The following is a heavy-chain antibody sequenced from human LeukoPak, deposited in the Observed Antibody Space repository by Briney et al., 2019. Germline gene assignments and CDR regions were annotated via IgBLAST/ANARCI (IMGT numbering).Heavy chain of an antibody. CDR3: AKSRIVGATTPENY. CDR2: IWYDGSNK. CDR1: AFTFSSYG. J-gene: IGHJ4*02. D-gene: IGHD1-26*01. Sequence: SLTLSCAASAFTFSSYGMHWVRQAPGKGLEWVAVIWYDGSNKYYVDSVKGRFTISTDNSKNTLYLQMNSLRAEDTAVYYCAKSRIVGATTPENYWGQGTLVTVSS. V-gene: IGHV3-33*06.